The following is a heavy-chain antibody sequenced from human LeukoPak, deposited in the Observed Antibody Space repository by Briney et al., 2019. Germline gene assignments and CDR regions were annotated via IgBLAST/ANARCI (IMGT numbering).Heavy chain of an antibody. V-gene: IGHV3-30*18. CDR1: GFTLSRYG. CDR2: ISYDGINK. Sequence: PRGSLRPSRAASGFTLSRYGMHSVPQAPRKGLGWVAVISYDGINKYYADSLNGRFTISRDNSKNTLYLQMSSLRAEDTAVYYCAKDLMVVATTTTYFDYWGHGTLVTVSS. J-gene: IGHJ4*01. CDR3: AKDLMVVATTTTYFDY. D-gene: IGHD5-12*01.